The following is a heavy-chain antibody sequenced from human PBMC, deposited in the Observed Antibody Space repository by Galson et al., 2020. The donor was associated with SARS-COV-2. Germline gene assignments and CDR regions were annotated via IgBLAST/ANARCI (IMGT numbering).Heavy chain of an antibody. CDR1: GYTFTSYG. V-gene: IGHV1-18*01. Sequence: GESLKISCKASGYTFTSYGISWVRQAPGQGLEWMGWISAYNGNTNYAQKLQGRVTMTTDTSTSTAYMELRSLRSDDTAVYYCARDLKGPSPAGYWGQGTLVTVSS. CDR2: ISAYNGNT. CDR3: ARDLKGPSPAGY. J-gene: IGHJ4*02. D-gene: IGHD2-15*01.